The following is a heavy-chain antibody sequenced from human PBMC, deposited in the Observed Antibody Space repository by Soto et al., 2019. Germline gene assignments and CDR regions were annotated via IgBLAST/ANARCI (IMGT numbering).Heavy chain of an antibody. Sequence: SQTLSLTCAISGDSVSSNSAAWNWLRQSPSRGLEWLGRTYYRSKWYNDYVVSVKSRITINPDTSKNQFPLQLNSVTPVDTAVYYCARERGVLSEAFDIWGQGTVVTVSS. D-gene: IGHD3-10*01. CDR2: TYYRSKWYN. CDR3: ARERGVLSEAFDI. V-gene: IGHV6-1*01. CDR1: GDSVSSNSAA. J-gene: IGHJ3*02.